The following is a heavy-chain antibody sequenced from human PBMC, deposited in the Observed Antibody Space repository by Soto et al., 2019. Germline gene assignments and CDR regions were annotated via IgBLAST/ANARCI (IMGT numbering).Heavy chain of an antibody. CDR1: GFSFGSYV. D-gene: IGHD2-2*01. V-gene: IGHV3-21*06. CDR3: ARSSTSGDV. CDR2: ISTSSGSR. Sequence: EVQLADSGGGLVKPGESLTLSCAASGFSFGSYVMNWVRQAPGKGLEWVSSISTSSGSRYYADSVRGRFTISRDNAKNSVYLQMTSLRVDDTAVYYCARSSTSGDVWGQGTTVTVSS. J-gene: IGHJ6*02.